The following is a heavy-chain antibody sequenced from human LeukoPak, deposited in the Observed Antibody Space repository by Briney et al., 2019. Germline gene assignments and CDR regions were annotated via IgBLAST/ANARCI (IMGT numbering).Heavy chain of an antibody. V-gene: IGHV1-69*13. CDR1: GGTFSSYA. CDR2: IIPIFGTA. J-gene: IGHJ6*03. Sequence: ASVKVSCKASGGTFSSYAISWVRQAPGQGLEWMGGIIPIFGTANYAQKFQGRVTITADESTSTAYMELSSLRSEDTAVYYCARDRRVYYGSGSCYMDVWGKGTTVTISS. CDR3: ARDRRVYYGSGSCYMDV. D-gene: IGHD3-10*01.